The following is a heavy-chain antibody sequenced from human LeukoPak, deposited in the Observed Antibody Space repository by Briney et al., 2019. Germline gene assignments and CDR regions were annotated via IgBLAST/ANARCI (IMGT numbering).Heavy chain of an antibody. Sequence: PSETLSLTCTVSSGSISSYYWTWIRQPPGQGLEWIGYIYYSWSSNYNPSLKSRVTISVDTSKNQFSLKLSSVTAADTAVYYCARDGSYSSGRLDAFDFWGQGTMVTVSS. J-gene: IGHJ3*01. CDR2: IYYSWSS. CDR3: ARDGSYSSGRLDAFDF. V-gene: IGHV4-59*01. CDR1: SGSISSYY. D-gene: IGHD6-19*01.